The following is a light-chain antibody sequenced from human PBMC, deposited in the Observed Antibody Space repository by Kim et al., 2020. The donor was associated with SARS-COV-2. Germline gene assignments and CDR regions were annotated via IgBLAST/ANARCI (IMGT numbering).Light chain of an antibody. CDR1: QNIDTY. CDR2: DAS. J-gene: IGKJ4*01. CDR3: QQRNSWPPAVT. V-gene: IGKV3-11*01. Sequence: PGDRATLSCTASQNIDTYLAWYPQRPGQAPRLLVYDASNRATGVPDRFSGRGSGTDFTLTISSLEPEDFSIYYCQQRNSWPPAVTFGGGTKVDIK.